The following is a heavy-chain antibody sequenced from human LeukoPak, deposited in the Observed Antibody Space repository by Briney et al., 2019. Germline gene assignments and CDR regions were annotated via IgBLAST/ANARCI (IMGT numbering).Heavy chain of an antibody. D-gene: IGHD3-22*01. CDR2: ISSSGSTI. Sequence: GGSLRLSCAASGFTFSDYYMSWIRQAPGKGLEWVSYISSSGSTIYYADSVKGRFTISRDNAKNSLYLQMNSLRAEDTAVYYCALTYYYDSSGYYFDYWGQGTLVTVSS. V-gene: IGHV3-11*01. CDR3: ALTYYYDSSGYYFDY. J-gene: IGHJ4*02. CDR1: GFTFSDYY.